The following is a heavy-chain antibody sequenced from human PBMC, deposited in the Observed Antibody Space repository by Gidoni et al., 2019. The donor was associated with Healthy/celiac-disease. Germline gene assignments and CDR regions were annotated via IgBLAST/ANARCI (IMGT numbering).Heavy chain of an antibody. CDR2: INPNSGGT. Sequence: QVQLVQSGAEVKKPGASVKVSCKASGYTFTGYFMHWVRQAPGQGLEWMGWINPNSGGTNYAQKFQGWVTMTRDTSISTAYMELSRLRSDDTAVYYCARRRYSSGWYGAFDIWGQGTMVTVSS. V-gene: IGHV1-2*04. CDR3: ARRRYSSGWYGAFDI. D-gene: IGHD6-19*01. J-gene: IGHJ3*02. CDR1: GYTFTGYF.